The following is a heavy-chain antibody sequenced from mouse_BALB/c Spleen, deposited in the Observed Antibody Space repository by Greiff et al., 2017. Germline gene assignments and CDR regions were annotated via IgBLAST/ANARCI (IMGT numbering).Heavy chain of an antibody. CDR3: ARGRTGNAMDY. V-gene: IGHV3-2*02. Sequence: EVQGVESGPGLVKPSQSLSLTCTVTGYSITSDYAWNWIRQFPGNKLEWMGYISYSGSTSYNPSLKSRISITRDTSKNQFFLQLNSVTTEDTATCYCARGRTGNAMDYWGQGTSVTVSS. CDR2: ISYSGST. D-gene: IGHD4-1*01. CDR1: GYSITSDYA. J-gene: IGHJ4*01.